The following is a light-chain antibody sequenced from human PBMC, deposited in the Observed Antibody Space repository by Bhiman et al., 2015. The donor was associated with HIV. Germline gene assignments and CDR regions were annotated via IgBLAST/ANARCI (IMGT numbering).Light chain of an antibody. J-gene: IGLJ1*01. CDR2: RND. CDR3: AAWDDSLSGGGV. V-gene: IGLV1-47*01. CDR1: SSNIGSNT. Sequence: QPVLTQPPSASGTPGQRVTISCSGSSSNIGSNTVNWYQQLPGTAPKLLIYRNDQRPSGVPDRFSGSKSGTSASLAISGLRSEDEADYYCAAWDDSLSGGGVFGTGTKVIVL.